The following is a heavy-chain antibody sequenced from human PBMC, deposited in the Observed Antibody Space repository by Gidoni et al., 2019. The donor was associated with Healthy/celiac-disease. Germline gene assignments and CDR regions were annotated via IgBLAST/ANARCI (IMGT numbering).Heavy chain of an antibody. Sequence: EVQLVESGGGVVRPGGSLRLSWAATGFTVDVYGRSWVRQAPGKGLEGVSGINWNGVSTGYADSVKCRFTISRDNAKNSLYLQMNSLRAEDTALYHCARDSMEWPYGMDVWGQGTTVTVSS. CDR2: INWNGVST. V-gene: IGHV3-20*01. CDR1: GFTVDVYG. CDR3: ARDSMEWPYGMDV. J-gene: IGHJ6*02. D-gene: IGHD3-3*01.